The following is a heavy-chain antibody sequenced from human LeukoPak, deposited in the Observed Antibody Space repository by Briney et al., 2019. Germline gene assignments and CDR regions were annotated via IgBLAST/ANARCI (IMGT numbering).Heavy chain of an antibody. V-gene: IGHV4-39*07. CDR2: IYYSGST. Sequence: PSETLSLTCTVSGGSISSSSYYWGWIRQPPGKGLEWIGSIYYSGSTYYNPSLKSRVTISVDTSKKQFSLKLSSVTAADTAVYYCARGRAAAGSWYFDYWGQGTLVTVSS. CDR1: GGSISSSSYY. J-gene: IGHJ4*02. CDR3: ARGRAAAGSWYFDY. D-gene: IGHD6-13*01.